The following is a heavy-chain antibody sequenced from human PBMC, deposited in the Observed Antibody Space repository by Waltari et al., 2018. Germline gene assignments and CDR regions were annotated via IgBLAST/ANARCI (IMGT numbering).Heavy chain of an antibody. Sequence: QLQLQESGPGLVKPSETLSLTCTVSGGSISSSSYSWGWIRQPPGKRLEWIGSIYYSVSTYYNPSLKSRVTISVDTSKNQFSLKLSSVTAADTAVYYCAREPPADYDFWSGYHRNWFDPWGQGTLVTVSS. CDR1: GGSISSSSYS. J-gene: IGHJ5*02. CDR2: IYYSVST. CDR3: AREPPADYDFWSGYHRNWFDP. V-gene: IGHV4-39*07. D-gene: IGHD3-3*01.